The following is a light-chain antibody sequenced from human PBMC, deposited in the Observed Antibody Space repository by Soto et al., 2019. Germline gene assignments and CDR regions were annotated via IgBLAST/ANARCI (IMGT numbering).Light chain of an antibody. CDR3: CSYAGSSTLAV. CDR2: EVS. Sequence: QSALTQPASVSGSPGQSITISCAATSSDVGSYNLVSWYQHHPGKAPKLMIYEVSKRPSGVFNRFSGSKSGNTASLTISGLQAEDEADYFCCSYAGSSTLAVFGGGTKVTVL. CDR1: SSDVGSYNL. V-gene: IGLV2-23*02. J-gene: IGLJ2*01.